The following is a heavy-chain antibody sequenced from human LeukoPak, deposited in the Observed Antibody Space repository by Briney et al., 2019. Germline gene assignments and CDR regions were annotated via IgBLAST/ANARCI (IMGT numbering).Heavy chain of an antibody. CDR1: GFTFSSYS. CDR2: ISSSSTT. V-gene: IGHV3-48*01. Sequence: PGGSLRLSCAASGFTFSSYSMNWVRQAPGKGLEWVSYISSSSTTYYADSVKGRFTISRDYSKNTLYLQMNSLRAEDTAIYYCAKLRISMIAVVIPDLDYWGQGTLVTVSP. D-gene: IGHD3-22*01. J-gene: IGHJ4*02. CDR3: AKLRISMIAVVIPDLDY.